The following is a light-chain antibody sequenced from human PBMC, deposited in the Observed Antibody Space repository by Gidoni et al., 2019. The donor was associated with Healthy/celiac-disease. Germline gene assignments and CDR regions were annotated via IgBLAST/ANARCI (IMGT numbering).Light chain of an antibody. CDR2: GAS. CDR1: QSISSY. V-gene: IGKV1-39*01. Sequence: DIQMTQSPSSLSASVGDRVTITCRASQSISSYLNWYQQKPGKAPKLLIYGASSLQSGVPSRFSGSGSGTDFTLTISSLRPEDFATYYCQQSYSTPYTFGQGTKLEIK. CDR3: QQSYSTPYT. J-gene: IGKJ2*01.